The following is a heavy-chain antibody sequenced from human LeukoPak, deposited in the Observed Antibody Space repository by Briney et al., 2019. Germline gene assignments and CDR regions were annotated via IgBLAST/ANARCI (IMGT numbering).Heavy chain of an antibody. J-gene: IGHJ4*02. V-gene: IGHV4-39*01. CDR1: GGSISSSSYY. CDR3: ARHYSGYDVPIDY. Sequence: SETLSLTCTVSGGSISSSSYYWGWIRQPPGKGLEWIGSIYYSGSTYYNPSLKSRVTISVDTSKNQFSLKLSSVTAADTAVYYCARHYSGYDVPIDYWGQGTLVTVSS. CDR2: IYYSGST. D-gene: IGHD5-12*01.